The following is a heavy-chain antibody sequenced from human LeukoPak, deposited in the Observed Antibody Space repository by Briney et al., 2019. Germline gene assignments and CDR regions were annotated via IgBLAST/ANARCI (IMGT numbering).Heavy chain of an antibody. J-gene: IGHJ4*02. Sequence: PGGSLRLSCAASGFTFTSYSMEWVRQPPGKGLEWVSSIGGSGNYIYYADSVKGRFTISRDSAKSSLYLQMNSLRAEDTAVYYCARATTEAGISATGTAYWGQGTLVTVSS. CDR3: ARATTEAGISATGTAY. CDR1: GFTFTSYS. V-gene: IGHV3-21*01. D-gene: IGHD6-13*01. CDR2: IGGSGNYI.